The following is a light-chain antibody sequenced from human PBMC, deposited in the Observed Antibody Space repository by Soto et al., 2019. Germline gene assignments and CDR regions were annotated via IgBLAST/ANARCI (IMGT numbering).Light chain of an antibody. CDR2: KAS. CDR3: QQYNTQGT. Sequence: DIQMTQSPSTLPASVGDRVTITCRASQSISNWLAWYQQKPGKAPKVLISKASTLESGVPSRFSGSGSGTEFTLTISSLQPDDFATYYCQQYNTQGTFGQGTKVDIK. J-gene: IGKJ1*01. V-gene: IGKV1-5*03. CDR1: QSISNW.